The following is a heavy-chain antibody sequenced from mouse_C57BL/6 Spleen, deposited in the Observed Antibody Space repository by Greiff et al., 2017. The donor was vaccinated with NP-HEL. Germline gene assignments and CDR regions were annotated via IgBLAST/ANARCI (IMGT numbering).Heavy chain of an antibody. D-gene: IGHD1-1*01. CDR1: GYPFTDYE. V-gene: IGHV1-15*01. Sequence: VQLQQSGAELVRPGASVTLSCKASGYPFTDYEMHWVKQTPVPGLEWIGAIDPETGGTAYNQKFKGKAILTADKSSSTAYMELRSLTSEDSAVYYGTRAGIEYGSSYEGFGYRGKGTMVTVSA. CDR3: TRAGIEYGSSYEGFGY. CDR2: IDPETGGT. J-gene: IGHJ3*01.